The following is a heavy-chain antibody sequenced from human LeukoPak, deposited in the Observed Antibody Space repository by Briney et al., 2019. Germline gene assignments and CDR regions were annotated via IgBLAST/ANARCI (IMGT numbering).Heavy chain of an antibody. J-gene: IGHJ6*02. D-gene: IGHD3-3*01. CDR3: ARDQRYDFWSGYPSYGMGV. CDR2: IYYSGST. V-gene: IGHV4-59*01. Sequence: SETLSLTCTVSGGSISSYYWSWIRQPPGKGLEWIGYIYYSGSTNYNPSLKSRVTISVDTSKNQFSLKLSSVTAADTAVYYCARDQRYDFWSGYPSYGMGVWGQGTTVTVSS. CDR1: GGSISSYY.